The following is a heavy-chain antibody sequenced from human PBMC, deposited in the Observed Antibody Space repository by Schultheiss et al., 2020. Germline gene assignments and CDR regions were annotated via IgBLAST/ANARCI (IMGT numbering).Heavy chain of an antibody. CDR1: RFTFSNYA. V-gene: IGHV3-23*01. D-gene: IGHD2-2*02. CDR3: GKDRVGPGAIAVAWFDP. Sequence: GGSLRLSCAASRFTFSNYAMSWVRQAPGKGLEWVSAISDSGGSTYYADSVRGRFTISRDNSKNMLYLQMSRVRAEDTAIYYCGKDRVGPGAIAVAWFDPWGQGTLVTGSS. J-gene: IGHJ5*02. CDR2: ISDSGGST.